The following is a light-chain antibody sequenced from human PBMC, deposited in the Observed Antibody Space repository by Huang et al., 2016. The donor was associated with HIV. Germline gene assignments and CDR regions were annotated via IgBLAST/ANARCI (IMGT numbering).Light chain of an antibody. CDR1: QSVSTW. CDR3: QQYNTFWT. V-gene: IGKV1-5*03. Sequence: DIQMTQSPSILSASVGDRVTITCRASQSVSTWLAWYQQKPGHPPKRLSYKSSTLESGVPLSGSGSGSGTEFTLTISSLQPDDFATYYCQQYNTFWTFGQGTKV. CDR2: KSS. J-gene: IGKJ1*01.